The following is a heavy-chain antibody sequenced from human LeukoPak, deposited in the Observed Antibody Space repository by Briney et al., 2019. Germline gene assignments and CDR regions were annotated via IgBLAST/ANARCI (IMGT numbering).Heavy chain of an antibody. CDR1: GGSISSYY. Sequence: SETLSLTCTVSGGSISSYYWSWIRQPAGKGLECIGPIYTTGNTNYNPSLKSRVTISVDTSKNQFSLKLSSVTAADTAVYYCARARAGTPPGLFDYWGQGTLVTVSS. D-gene: IGHD1-1*01. CDR3: ARARAGTPPGLFDY. V-gene: IGHV4-4*07. J-gene: IGHJ4*02. CDR2: IYTTGNT.